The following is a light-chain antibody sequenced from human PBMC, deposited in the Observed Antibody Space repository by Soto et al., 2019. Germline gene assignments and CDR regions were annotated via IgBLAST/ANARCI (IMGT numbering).Light chain of an antibody. CDR1: SSDVGSYNL. J-gene: IGLJ1*01. CDR2: EVS. Sequence: SALTQPASGSGSPGQSITISCTGTSSDVGSYNLVSWYQQHPGKAPKLMIYEVSKRPSGVSNRFSGSKSGNTASLTISGLQAEDEADYYCCSYAGSSYVFGTGTKVTVL. CDR3: CSYAGSSYV. V-gene: IGLV2-23*02.